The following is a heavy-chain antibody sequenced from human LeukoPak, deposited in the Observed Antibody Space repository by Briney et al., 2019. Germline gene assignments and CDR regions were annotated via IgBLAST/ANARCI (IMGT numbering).Heavy chain of an antibody. CDR2: IKQDGSEK. D-gene: IGHD3-16*02. CDR3: ARDSSPGYYDYVWGTYPRY. V-gene: IGHV3-7*01. CDR1: GFTFSNYW. J-gene: IGHJ4*02. Sequence: GGSLRLSCAASGFTFSNYWMSWVRQAPGKGLEWVANIKQDGSEKYYVDSVQGRFTISRDNAKKSLYLEMNSLRAEDTAVYYCARDSSPGYYDYVWGTYPRYWGQGTLVTVSS.